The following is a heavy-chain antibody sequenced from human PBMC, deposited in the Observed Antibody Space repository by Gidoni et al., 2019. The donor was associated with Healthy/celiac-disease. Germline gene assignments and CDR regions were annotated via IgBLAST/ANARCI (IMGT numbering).Heavy chain of an antibody. CDR2: IYYSGST. J-gene: IGHJ4*02. Sequence: QLQLQESGPGLVKPSETLSLTCTVSGGSIRSTSYYWGWIRQPPGKGLEWIGSIYYSGSTYYNPSLKSRVTISVDTSKNQFSLKLSSVTAADTAVYYCARHLGLRYFDWLLYLDYWGQGTLVTVSS. CDR3: ARHLGLRYFDWLLYLDY. CDR1: GGSIRSTSYY. V-gene: IGHV4-39*01. D-gene: IGHD3-9*01.